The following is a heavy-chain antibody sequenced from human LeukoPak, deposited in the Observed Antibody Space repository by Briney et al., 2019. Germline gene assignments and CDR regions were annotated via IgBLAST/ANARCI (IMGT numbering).Heavy chain of an antibody. CDR2: MNPNSGNA. D-gene: IGHD3-10*01. V-gene: IGHV1-8*02. Sequence: ASVKVSCKASGYTFTNYTMNWVRQAPGQGLEWVGWMNPNSGNAAYAQKFQGRVTMTRNTSISTAYMELTSLRSEDTAVYYCARTGRTTRSYGSGSFWGYHYYYMDVWGKGTTVTIAS. CDR3: ARTGRTTRSYGSGSFWGYHYYYMDV. J-gene: IGHJ6*03. CDR1: GYTFTNYT.